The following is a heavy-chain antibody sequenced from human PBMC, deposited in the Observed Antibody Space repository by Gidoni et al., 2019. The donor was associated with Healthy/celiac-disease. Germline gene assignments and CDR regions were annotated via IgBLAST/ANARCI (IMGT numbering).Heavy chain of an antibody. V-gene: IGHV4-34*01. CDR3: ASQVGLDY. D-gene: IGHD1-26*01. CDR2: INHSGST. CDR1: GGSCSGYY. Sequence: QVQLQQWGAGLWKPSQTLSPTCAVYGGSCSGYYWSWIRRHPGKGLQWIGEINHSGSTIYNPSLKSRVTISVDASKIQFSLKLSSVTAAYTSVYYCASQVGLDYWGQGTLVTVSS. J-gene: IGHJ4*02.